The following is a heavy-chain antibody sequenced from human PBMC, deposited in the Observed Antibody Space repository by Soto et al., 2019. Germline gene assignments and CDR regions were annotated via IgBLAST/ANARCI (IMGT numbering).Heavy chain of an antibody. CDR1: GGSFSGYY. J-gene: IGHJ6*02. Sequence: SETLSLTCAVYGGSFSGYYWSWIRQPPGKGLEWIGEINHSGSTNYNPSLKSRVTISVDTSKNQFSLKLSSVTAADTAVYYCARGSLKLPSRSYDFWSGHLSNYYYGMDLWGQGTTVTVSS. CDR2: INHSGST. CDR3: ARGSLKLPSRSYDFWSGHLSNYYYGMDL. V-gene: IGHV4-34*01. D-gene: IGHD3-3*01.